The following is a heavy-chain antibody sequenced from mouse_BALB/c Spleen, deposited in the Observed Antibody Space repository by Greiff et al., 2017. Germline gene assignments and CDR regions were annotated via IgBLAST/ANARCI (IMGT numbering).Heavy chain of an antibody. V-gene: IGHV1-80*01. J-gene: IGHJ4*01. D-gene: IGHD2-3*01. CDR2: IYPGDGDT. CDR3: ARCDGYSYYAMDY. CDR1: GYAFSSYW. Sequence: VKLVESGAELVRPGSSVKISCKASGYAFSSYWMNWVKQRPGQGLEWIGQIYPGDGDTNYNGKFKGKATLTADKSSSTAYMQLSSLTSEDSAVYFCARCDGYSYYAMDYWGQGTSVTVSS.